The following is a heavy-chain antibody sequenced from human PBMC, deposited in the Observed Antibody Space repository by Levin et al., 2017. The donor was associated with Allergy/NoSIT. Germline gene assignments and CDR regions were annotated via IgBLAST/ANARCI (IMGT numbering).Heavy chain of an antibody. Sequence: SETLSLTCTVSGGSISSSSYYWGWIRQPPGKGLEWIGSIYYSGSTYYNPSLKSRVTISVDTSKNQFSLKLSSVTAADTAVYYCARHWRIMITFGGVIVIPPFDYWGQGTLVTVSS. CDR2: IYYSGST. J-gene: IGHJ4*02. D-gene: IGHD3-16*02. CDR1: GGSISSSSYY. CDR3: ARHWRIMITFGGVIVIPPFDY. V-gene: IGHV4-39*01.